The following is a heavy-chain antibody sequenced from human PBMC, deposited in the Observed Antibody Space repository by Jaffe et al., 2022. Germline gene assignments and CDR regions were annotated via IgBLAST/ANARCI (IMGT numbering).Heavy chain of an antibody. CDR3: VRDHTTTVTTYYYYYYMDV. D-gene: IGHD4-17*01. V-gene: IGHV3-7*01. J-gene: IGHJ6*03. CDR1: GFTFSSYW. Sequence: EVQLVESGGGLVQPGGSLRLSCAASGFTFSSYWMSWVRQAPGKGLEWVANIKQDGSEKYYVDSVKGRFTISRDNAKNSLYVQMNSLRAEDTAVYYCVRDHTTTVTTYYYYYYMDVWGKGTTVTVSS. CDR2: IKQDGSEK.